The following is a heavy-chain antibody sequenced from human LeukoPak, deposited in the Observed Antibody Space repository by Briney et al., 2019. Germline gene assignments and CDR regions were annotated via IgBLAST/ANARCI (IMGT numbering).Heavy chain of an antibody. D-gene: IGHD5-18*01. CDR3: ARESGHTYDYCDY. Sequence: GGSLRLSCAASGFTFNNYAMIWVRQAPGKGREWVSAISGSAGTTYYADSVKGRFTISRVNSKNTLYLQMNSLRAEDTAVYYCARESGHTYDYCDYWGHGTLVTVSS. CDR1: GFTFNNYA. J-gene: IGHJ4*01. V-gene: IGHV3-23*01. CDR2: ISGSAGTT.